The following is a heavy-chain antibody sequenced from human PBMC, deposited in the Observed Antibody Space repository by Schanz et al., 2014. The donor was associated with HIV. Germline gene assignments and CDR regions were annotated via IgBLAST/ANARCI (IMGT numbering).Heavy chain of an antibody. V-gene: IGHV3-48*02. CDR2: ISPGGDTI. Sequence: EVQLVESGGDLVQPGGSLRLSCAASGFTFSSYSMDWVRQSPGRGLEWLAYISPGGDTIYYAESVKGRFTISRDYDKSSLYLQMSSLRDDDTAVYYCARGWRENSFDYWGQGTLVTVSS. J-gene: IGHJ4*02. D-gene: IGHD4-4*01. CDR1: GFTFSSYS. CDR3: ARGWRENSFDY.